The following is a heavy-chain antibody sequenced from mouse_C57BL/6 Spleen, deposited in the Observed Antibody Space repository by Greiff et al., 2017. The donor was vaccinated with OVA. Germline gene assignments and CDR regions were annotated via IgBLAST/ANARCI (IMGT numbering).Heavy chain of an antibody. J-gene: IGHJ1*03. CDR1: GYSFTDYN. CDR2: INPNYGTT. D-gene: IGHD2-3*01. Sequence: EVQLQQSGPELVKPGASVKISCKASGYSFTDYNMNWVKQSNGKSLEWIGGINPNYGTTSYNQKFKGKATLTVDKSSSTAYMQLNSLTSEDSAVYYCASDGGFRSYWYFDVWGTGTTVTVSS. V-gene: IGHV1-39*01. CDR3: ASDGGFRSYWYFDV.